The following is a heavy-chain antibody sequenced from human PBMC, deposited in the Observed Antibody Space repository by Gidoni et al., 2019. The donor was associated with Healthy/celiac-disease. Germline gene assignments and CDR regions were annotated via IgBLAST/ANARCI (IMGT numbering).Heavy chain of an antibody. D-gene: IGHD5-18*01. CDR1: GFTFSSYS. CDR2: ISSSSSYI. CDR3: ARTTWIQLWYPFDY. V-gene: IGHV3-21*01. Sequence: EVQLVESGGGLVKPGGSLRLSCAASGFTFSSYSMNWVRQAPGKGLEWVSSISSSSSYIYYADSVKGRFTISRDNAKNSLYLQMNSLRAEDTAVYYCARTTWIQLWYPFDYWGQGTLVTVSS. J-gene: IGHJ4*02.